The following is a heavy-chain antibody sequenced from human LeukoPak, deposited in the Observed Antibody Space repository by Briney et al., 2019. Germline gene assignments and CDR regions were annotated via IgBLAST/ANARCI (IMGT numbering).Heavy chain of an antibody. V-gene: IGHV3-21*01. CDR1: GFTFSSYS. Sequence: GGSLRLSCAASGFTFSSYSMNWVRQAPGKGREWVSSISSSSSYIYYADSVKGRFTISRDNAKNSMYLKMNSLRAEDTAVYYCARDRDYDYVWGSYRFPYYFDYWGQGALVTVSS. CDR3: ARDRDYDYVWGSYRFPYYFDY. D-gene: IGHD3-16*02. CDR2: ISSSSSYI. J-gene: IGHJ4*02.